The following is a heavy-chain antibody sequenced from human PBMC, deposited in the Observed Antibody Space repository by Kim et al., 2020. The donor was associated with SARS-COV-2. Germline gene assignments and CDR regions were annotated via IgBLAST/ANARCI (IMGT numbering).Heavy chain of an antibody. D-gene: IGHD3-3*01. Sequence: GGSLRLSCAASGFTFSSYSMNWVRQAPGKGLEWVSSVSSSSSYIYYADSVKGRFTISRDNAKNSLYLQMNSLRAEDTAVYYCAKYPQWSGYKEGVYYFDYWGQGTLVTVSS. V-gene: IGHV3-21*01. CDR1: GFTFSSYS. CDR2: VSSSSSYI. CDR3: AKYPQWSGYKEGVYYFDY. J-gene: IGHJ4*02.